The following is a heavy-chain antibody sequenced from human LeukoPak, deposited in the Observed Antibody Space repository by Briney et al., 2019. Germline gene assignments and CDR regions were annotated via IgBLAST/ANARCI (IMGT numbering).Heavy chain of an antibody. Sequence: GGSLRLSRAASGFTFSSHGMHWVRQAPGKGLEWVAVIWYDGSNKYYADSVKGRFTISRDNSKNTLYLQMNSLRAEDTAVYYCARDLSGGGLDYWGQGTLVTVSS. CDR3: ARDLSGGGLDY. V-gene: IGHV3-33*01. CDR1: GFTFSSHG. J-gene: IGHJ4*02. CDR2: IWYDGSNK. D-gene: IGHD2-15*01.